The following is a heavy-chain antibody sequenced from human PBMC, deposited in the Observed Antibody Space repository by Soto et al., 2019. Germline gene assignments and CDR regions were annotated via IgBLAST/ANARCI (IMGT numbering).Heavy chain of an antibody. CDR3: AKDLSMIEPSSLWFDP. Sequence: GGSLRLSCAASGFTFSSYGMHWVRQAPGKGLEWVAVISYDGSNKYYADSVKGRFTISRDNSKNTLYLQMNSLRAEDTAVYYCAKDLSMIEPSSLWFDPWGQGTLVTVSS. V-gene: IGHV3-30*18. CDR1: GFTFSSYG. D-gene: IGHD3-22*01. J-gene: IGHJ5*02. CDR2: ISYDGSNK.